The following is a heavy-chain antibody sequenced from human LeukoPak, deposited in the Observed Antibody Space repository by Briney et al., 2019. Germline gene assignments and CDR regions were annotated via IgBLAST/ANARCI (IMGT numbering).Heavy chain of an antibody. Sequence: PGGSLRLSCAVSGTTFNTYSMNWVRQAPGKGLEWVSSISDNSNYIYYSDSVEGRFTISRDNAKNSLYLQMNSLRVEDTAVYYCANHFACGSTSCPPFDSWGQGTLVTVSS. J-gene: IGHJ4*02. CDR3: ANHFACGSTSCPPFDS. CDR2: ISDNSNYI. CDR1: GTTFNTYS. D-gene: IGHD2-2*01. V-gene: IGHV3-21*01.